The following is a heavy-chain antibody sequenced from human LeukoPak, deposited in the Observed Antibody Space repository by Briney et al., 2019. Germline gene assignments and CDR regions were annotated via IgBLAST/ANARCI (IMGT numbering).Heavy chain of an antibody. V-gene: IGHV4-34*01. Sequence: SETLSLTCAVYGGSFSGYYWSWIRQPPGKGLEWIGEINHSGSTNYNPSLKSRVTISVDTSKNQFSLKLSSVTAADTAVYYCARVPRYDYVWGSYRSNWFGPWGQGTLVTVSS. D-gene: IGHD3-16*02. CDR2: INHSGST. J-gene: IGHJ5*02. CDR1: GGSFSGYY. CDR3: ARVPRYDYVWGSYRSNWFGP.